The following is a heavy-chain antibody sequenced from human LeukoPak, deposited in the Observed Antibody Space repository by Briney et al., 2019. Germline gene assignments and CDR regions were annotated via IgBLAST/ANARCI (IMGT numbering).Heavy chain of an antibody. Sequence: GGSLRLSCAASGFTFSSYGMHWVRQAPGKGLEWVAVISYDGSNKYYADSVKGRFTISRDNSKNTLYLQMNSLRAEDTAVYYCAKEGDWGLRDFDYWGQGTLVTVSS. D-gene: IGHD7-27*01. CDR1: GFTFSSYG. CDR3: AKEGDWGLRDFDY. V-gene: IGHV3-30*18. J-gene: IGHJ4*02. CDR2: ISYDGSNK.